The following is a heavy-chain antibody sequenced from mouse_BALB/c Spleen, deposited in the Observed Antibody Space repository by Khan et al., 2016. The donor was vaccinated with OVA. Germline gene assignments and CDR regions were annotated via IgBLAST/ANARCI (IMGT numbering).Heavy chain of an antibody. CDR2: ISYSGST. Sequence: EVQLQESGPGLVKPSQSLSLTCTVTGYSITSDYAWNWIRQFPGNTLEWMGYISYSGSTNYNPSLKSRISITRDTSKNQFILQLNSVTTEDTATYYCARDGYRYNYAMDYWGQGTSVTVSS. V-gene: IGHV3-2*02. D-gene: IGHD2-3*01. CDR3: ARDGYRYNYAMDY. CDR1: GYSITSDYA. J-gene: IGHJ4*01.